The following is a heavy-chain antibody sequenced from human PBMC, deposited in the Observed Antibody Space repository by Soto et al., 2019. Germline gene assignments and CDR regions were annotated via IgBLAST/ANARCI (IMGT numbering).Heavy chain of an antibody. CDR3: ARDKGTGRYNWFDP. CDR1: GGTFSSYA. J-gene: IGHJ5*02. Sequence: SVKVSCKXSGGTFSSYAISWVRQAPGQGLEWMGGIIPIFGTANYAQKFQGRVTITADESTSTAYMELNSLRAEDTAVYYCARDKGTGRYNWFDPWGQGTLVTVSS. D-gene: IGHD1-1*01. CDR2: IIPIFGTA. V-gene: IGHV1-69*13.